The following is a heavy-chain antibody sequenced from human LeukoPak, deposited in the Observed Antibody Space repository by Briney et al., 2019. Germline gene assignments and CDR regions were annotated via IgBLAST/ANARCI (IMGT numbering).Heavy chain of an antibody. D-gene: IGHD2/OR15-2a*01. CDR1: GFTFSDYY. CDR3: TRKGSQWDFLVDY. Sequence: GGSLRLSCEACGFTFSDYYMSWIRQAPGKGLECVSYISSSGSTIYHAGSVKGRFTISRDNAKNSLYLQMNSLRAEDTAVYYCTRKGSQWDFLVDYWGQGTRVAVSP. CDR2: ISSSGSTI. V-gene: IGHV3-11*04. J-gene: IGHJ4*02.